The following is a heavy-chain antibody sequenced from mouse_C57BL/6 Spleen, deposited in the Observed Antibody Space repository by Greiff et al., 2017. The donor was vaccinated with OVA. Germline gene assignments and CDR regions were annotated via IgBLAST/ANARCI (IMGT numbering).Heavy chain of an antibody. D-gene: IGHD2-1*01. CDR2: IYPGDGDT. CDR1: GYAFSSSW. CDR3: ARDGNYVDYAMDY. V-gene: IGHV1-82*01. Sequence: QVQLQQSGPELVKPGASVKISCKASGYAFSSSWMNWVKQRPGKGLEWIGRIYPGDGDTNYNGKFKGKATLTADKSSSTAYMQLSSLTSEDSAVYFCARDGNYVDYAMDYWGQGTSVTVSS. J-gene: IGHJ4*01.